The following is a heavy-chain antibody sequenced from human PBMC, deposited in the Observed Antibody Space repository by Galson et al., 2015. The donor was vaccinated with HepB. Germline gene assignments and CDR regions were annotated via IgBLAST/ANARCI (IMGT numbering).Heavy chain of an antibody. CDR3: AKRGYYDSSGYYYKGYYFDY. CDR1: GFTFSSYA. Sequence: SLRLSCAASGFTFSSYAMSWVRQAPGKGLEWVSAINGSGGSTYYADSVKGRFTISRDNSKNTLYLQMNSLRAEDTAVYYCAKRGYYDSSGYYYKGYYFDYWGQGTLVTVSS. V-gene: IGHV3-23*01. D-gene: IGHD3-22*01. CDR2: INGSGGST. J-gene: IGHJ4*02.